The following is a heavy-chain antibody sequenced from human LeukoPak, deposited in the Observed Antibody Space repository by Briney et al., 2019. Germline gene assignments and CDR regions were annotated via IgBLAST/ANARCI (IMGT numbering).Heavy chain of an antibody. D-gene: IGHD4-17*01. CDR2: MYNSGST. CDR3: ARGIESYGDYGY. V-gene: IGHV4-59*01. CDR1: GGSISGSY. Sequence: TSETLSLTCTVPGGSISGSYWSWIRQPPGKGLEWIAYMYNSGSTNYNPSLKSRVTISIDTSKNQFSLKLSSLTAADTAIYYCARGIESYGDYGYWGQGILVTVSS. J-gene: IGHJ4*02.